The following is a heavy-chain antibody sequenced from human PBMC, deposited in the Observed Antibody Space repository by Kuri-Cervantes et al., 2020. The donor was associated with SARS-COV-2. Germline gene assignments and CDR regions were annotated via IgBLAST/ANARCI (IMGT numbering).Heavy chain of an antibody. CDR1: GGSISSSSNY. CDR3: ARDSLDCSSTSCYYYYMDV. J-gene: IGHJ6*03. Sequence: SETLSLTCTVSGGSISSSSNYWGWIRQPPWKGLEWIGSIYYSGSTYYNPSLKSRVTISVDTSKNQFSLKLSSVTAADTAVYYCARDSLDCSSTSCYYYYMDVWGKGTTVTVSS. CDR2: IYYSGST. D-gene: IGHD2-2*01. V-gene: IGHV4-39*07.